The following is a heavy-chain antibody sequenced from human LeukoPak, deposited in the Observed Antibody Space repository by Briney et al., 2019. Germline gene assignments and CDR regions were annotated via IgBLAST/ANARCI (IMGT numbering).Heavy chain of an antibody. Sequence: SETLSLTCTVSGYSISSGYYWGWIRQPPGKGLEWIGSIYHSGSTYYNPPLKSRVTISVDTSKNQFSLKLSSVTAADTAVYYCARVNLVVPAARSLDPWGQGTLVTVSS. V-gene: IGHV4-38-2*02. CDR2: IYHSGST. D-gene: IGHD2-2*01. CDR3: ARVNLVVPAARSLDP. J-gene: IGHJ5*02. CDR1: GYSISSGYY.